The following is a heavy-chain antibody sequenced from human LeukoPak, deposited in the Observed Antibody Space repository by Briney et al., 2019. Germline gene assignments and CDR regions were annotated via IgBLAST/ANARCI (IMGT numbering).Heavy chain of an antibody. J-gene: IGHJ5*02. V-gene: IGHV4-59*11. CDR3: ARDLTLGYSGSWYNWFDP. D-gene: IGHD6-13*01. CDR2: IYYSGST. Sequence: SETLSLTCTVSGGSISSHYWSWIRQPPGKGLEWIGYIYYSGSTNYNPSLKSRVTISVDTSKNQFSLKLSSVTAADTAVYYCARDLTLGYSGSWYNWFDPWGQGTLVTVSS. CDR1: GGSISSHY.